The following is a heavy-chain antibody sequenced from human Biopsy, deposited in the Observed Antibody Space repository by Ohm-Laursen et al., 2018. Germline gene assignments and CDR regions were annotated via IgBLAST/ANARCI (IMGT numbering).Heavy chain of an antibody. J-gene: IGHJ4*02. CDR3: GNEVHGRDY. CDR1: GKTVSDYQ. V-gene: IGHV4-34*08. D-gene: IGHD2-15*01. CDR2: INQAGTT. Sequence: SVTLSLTCAVFGKTVSDYQWSWIRQPPGKGLEWIGQINQAGTTNYNPSLKSRVSISANASKYEFSLMLTSVTAADTAVYLCGNEVHGRDYWGLGAQVTVSS.